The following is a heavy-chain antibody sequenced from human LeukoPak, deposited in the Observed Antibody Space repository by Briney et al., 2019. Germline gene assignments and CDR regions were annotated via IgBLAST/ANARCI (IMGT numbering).Heavy chain of an antibody. CDR3: ARAGNTRFDY. J-gene: IGHJ4*02. V-gene: IGHV3-23*01. CDR1: GFTFSSYA. Sequence: PWGSLRLSSAASGFTFSSYAMSWVRQGPGKGLEWVSSISGSDGSTYYADSVKGRFTISRDNSKNTLYLQMNSLRAEDTAVYYCARAGNTRFDYWGQGTLVTVSS. CDR2: ISGSDGST. D-gene: IGHD2/OR15-2a*01.